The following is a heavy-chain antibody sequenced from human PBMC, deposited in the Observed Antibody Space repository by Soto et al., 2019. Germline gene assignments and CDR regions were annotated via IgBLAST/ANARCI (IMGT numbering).Heavy chain of an antibody. CDR1: GFIFNEYG. D-gene: IGHD2-15*01. V-gene: IGHV3-33*01. CDR3: ARWGCSGSNCNLNQRSFDL. Sequence: QVQLVESGGGVVQPGRSLRLSCAASGFIFNEYGMHWVRQAPGKGLEWVAVIWYDGSNKYYADSVRGRFTFSRDNSRNTMSLQMNSRGVEDTAMYYCARWGCSGSNCNLNQRSFDLWGQGTLVTVSS. CDR2: IWYDGSNK. J-gene: IGHJ4*02.